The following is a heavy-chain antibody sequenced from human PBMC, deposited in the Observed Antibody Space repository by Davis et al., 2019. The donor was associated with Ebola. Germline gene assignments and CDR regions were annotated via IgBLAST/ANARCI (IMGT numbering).Heavy chain of an antibody. D-gene: IGHD2-15*01. CDR3: VKDRFTVVVVHGGFDF. Sequence: GESLKISCAASGFTFSSYAMHWVRQAPGKGLEWVAVISYDGSNKYYADSVKGRFTISRDNSKNTLYLQMNSLRAEDTAVYYCVKDRFTVVVVHGGFDFWGQGALVTVSS. CDR1: GFTFSSYA. V-gene: IGHV3-30*04. J-gene: IGHJ4*02. CDR2: ISYDGSNK.